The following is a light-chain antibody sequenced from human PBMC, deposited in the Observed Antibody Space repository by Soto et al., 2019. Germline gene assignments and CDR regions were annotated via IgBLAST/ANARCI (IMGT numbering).Light chain of an antibody. V-gene: IGLV2-23*02. Sequence: QSALTQPASVSGSPGQSITISCTGTSSDVGSFNLVSWYQQHPGKAPKLMIYGVSKRPSGVSNRFSGSKSGNTASLTISGLQAEDEADYYCSSYAGISTYVSGTGTKVTVL. CDR2: GVS. J-gene: IGLJ1*01. CDR3: SSYAGISTYV. CDR1: SSDVGSFNL.